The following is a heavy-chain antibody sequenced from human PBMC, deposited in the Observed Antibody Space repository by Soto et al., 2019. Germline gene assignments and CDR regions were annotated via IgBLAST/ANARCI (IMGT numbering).Heavy chain of an antibody. Sequence: QVQLVESGGGVVQPGRSLRLSCAASGFSISRSAMHWVRQAPGKGLEGVAVIAYDGSNRWYADSAKGRFTISRDNSKNTVYLQMSSLRGDDTAVYYCARDLQAGTDNVNWFAPWGQGTLVTVSS. D-gene: IGHD1-1*01. CDR2: IAYDGSNR. CDR3: ARDLQAGTDNVNWFAP. V-gene: IGHV3-30*04. CDR1: GFSISRSA. J-gene: IGHJ5*02.